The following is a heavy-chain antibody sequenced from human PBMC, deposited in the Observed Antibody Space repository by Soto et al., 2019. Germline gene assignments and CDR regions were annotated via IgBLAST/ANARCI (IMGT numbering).Heavy chain of an antibody. J-gene: IGHJ4*02. Sequence: QVQLVQSGAEVMKPGASVKVSCKPSGYTLNTYYLHWVRQAPGQGLEWMGIIHPSGGGSTYAQKVLGRGTMTRDTSTSTVFMELSSLRSADTAVYYCARGGHIAVVTASFDYWGQGTLVTVSS. V-gene: IGHV1-46*02. CDR1: GYTLNTYY. CDR3: ARGGHIAVVTASFDY. CDR2: IHPSGGGS. D-gene: IGHD2-21*02.